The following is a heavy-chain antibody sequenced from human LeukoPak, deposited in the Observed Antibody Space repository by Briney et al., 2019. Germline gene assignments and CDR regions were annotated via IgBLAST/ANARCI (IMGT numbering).Heavy chain of an antibody. V-gene: IGHV3-7*01. CDR2: INQDGGEK. J-gene: IGHJ4*02. CDR1: GFTFSSYW. CDR3: ATGRSCATCYLPDY. Sequence: GGSLRLSCAASGFTFSSYWMSWVRQAPGKGLEWVANINQDGGEKYYVDSVKGRFTISRDNAKNSVYLQMNGLRAEDTAVYHCATGRSCATCYLPDYWGQGTLVTVSS. D-gene: IGHD2-2*01.